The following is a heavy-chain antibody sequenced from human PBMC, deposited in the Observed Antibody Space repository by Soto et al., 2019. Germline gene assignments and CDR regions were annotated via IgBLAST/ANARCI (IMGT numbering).Heavy chain of an antibody. CDR3: NRYCSGGSCYSSYAFDI. Sequence: TGGSLRLSCAASGFTCSSYAMHWVRQAPGKGLEWVAVISYDGSNKYYADSVKGRFTISRDNSKNTLYLQMNSLRAEDTAVYYCNRYCSGGSCYSSYAFDIWGQGTMVTVSS. V-gene: IGHV3-30-3*01. J-gene: IGHJ3*02. CDR2: ISYDGSNK. CDR1: GFTCSSYA. D-gene: IGHD2-15*01.